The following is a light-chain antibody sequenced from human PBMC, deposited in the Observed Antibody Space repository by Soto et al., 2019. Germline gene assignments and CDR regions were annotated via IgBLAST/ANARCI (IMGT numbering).Light chain of an antibody. CDR2: GAS. Sequence: IGLTKSQGTLSLSPGERATLSCRASQSVSSNYLAWYQQKPGLAPRLLIYGASSRATGIPDRFSGSGSGTDFTLTISSLEPEDSTGYYCPQYQNSPRPFSQGTMVDI. CDR1: QSVSSNY. CDR3: PQYQNSPRP. V-gene: IGKV3-20*01. J-gene: IGKJ1*01.